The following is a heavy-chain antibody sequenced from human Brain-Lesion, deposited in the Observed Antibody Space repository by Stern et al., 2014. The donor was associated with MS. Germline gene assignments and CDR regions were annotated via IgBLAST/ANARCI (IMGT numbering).Heavy chain of an antibody. Sequence: QVQLEESGAEVKKPGASVKVSCKVSGYTLTELSMHWVRQAPRKGLEWMGGFDLENGETNYAQKFQGRVSMTEDTSTVTAYMELSSLRSEDAAVYYCATLSPGAGGTYYRHFDYWGQGTLVTVSS. V-gene: IGHV1-24*01. CDR3: ATLSPGAGGTYYRHFDY. CDR2: FDLENGET. CDR1: GYTLTELS. D-gene: IGHD1-26*01. J-gene: IGHJ4*02.